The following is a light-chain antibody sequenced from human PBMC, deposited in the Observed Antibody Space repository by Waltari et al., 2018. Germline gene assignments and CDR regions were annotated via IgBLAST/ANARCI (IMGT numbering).Light chain of an antibody. CDR2: GAS. CDR1: QSVSSSY. Sequence: VLTQSPGTVSLSPGERATLSCRASQSVSSSYLAWYQQKPGQAPRLLIYGASSRATGIPDRFSGSGSGTDFTLTISRLEPEDFAVYYCQQYGSSPYTFGQGTKLEIK. J-gene: IGKJ2*01. CDR3: QQYGSSPYT. V-gene: IGKV3-20*01.